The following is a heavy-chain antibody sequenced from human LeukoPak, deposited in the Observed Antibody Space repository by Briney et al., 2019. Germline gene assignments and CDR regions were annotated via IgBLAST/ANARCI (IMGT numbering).Heavy chain of an antibody. CDR2: IYYTGST. D-gene: IGHD6-13*01. CDR1: GGSISNYY. V-gene: IGHV4-59*01. Sequence: SETLSLTCTVSGGSISNYYWNWNRQPPGKGLEWIGYIYYTGSTNYNPSLKSRVTMSVDTSKNQFSLNLKSVTPEDTAVYYCARNLIPEQLVLNFWGQGTLVTVSS. CDR3: ARNLIPEQLVLNF. J-gene: IGHJ4*02.